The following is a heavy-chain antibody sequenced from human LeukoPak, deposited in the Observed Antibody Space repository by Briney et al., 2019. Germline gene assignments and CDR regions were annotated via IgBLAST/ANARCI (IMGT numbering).Heavy chain of an antibody. CDR1: GFTFSSYA. CDR3: ARLPYYYDSSGYWDHYYGMDV. CDR2: ISYDGSNK. V-gene: IGHV3-30-3*01. Sequence: GGSLRLSCAASGFTFSSYAMHWVRRAPGKGLEWVAVISYDGSNKYYADSVKGRFTISRDNSKNTLYLQMSSLRAEDTAVYYCARLPYYYDSSGYWDHYYGMDVWGQGTTVTVSS. J-gene: IGHJ6*02. D-gene: IGHD3-22*01.